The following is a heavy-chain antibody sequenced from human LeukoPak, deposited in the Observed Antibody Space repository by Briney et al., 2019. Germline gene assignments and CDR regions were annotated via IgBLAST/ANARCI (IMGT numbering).Heavy chain of an antibody. Sequence: AETLSLTCAVYGGSFSGYYWSWIRQPPGKGLEWIGEINHSGSTNYNPSLKSRATISVDTSKNQFSLKLSSVTAADTAVYYCARGHRARRSVTKGGRYFDYWGQGTLVTVSS. D-gene: IGHD4-17*01. V-gene: IGHV4-34*01. CDR3: ARGHRARRSVTKGGRYFDY. CDR1: GGSFSGYY. J-gene: IGHJ4*02. CDR2: INHSGST.